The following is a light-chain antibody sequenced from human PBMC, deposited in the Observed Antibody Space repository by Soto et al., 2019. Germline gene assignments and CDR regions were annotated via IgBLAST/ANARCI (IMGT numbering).Light chain of an antibody. CDR2: KAS. V-gene: IGKV1-5*03. CDR1: QSISSW. J-gene: IGKJ1*01. CDR3: QHYNSYSEE. Sequence: DIQMTHSLSSLSASVVYIVTITCRASQSISSWLAWYQQKPGKAPKLLIYKASTLKSGVPSRFSGSGSGTEFTLTISSLQPDDFATYYCQHYNSYSEEFGQGTKVDIK.